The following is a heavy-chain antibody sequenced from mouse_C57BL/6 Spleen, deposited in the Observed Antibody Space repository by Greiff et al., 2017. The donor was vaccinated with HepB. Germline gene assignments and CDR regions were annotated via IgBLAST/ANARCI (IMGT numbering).Heavy chain of an antibody. D-gene: IGHD1-1*01. CDR2: IDPNSGGT. CDR3: ARVYGGTYWYFDV. J-gene: IGHJ1*03. CDR1: GYTFTSYW. V-gene: IGHV1-72*01. Sequence: QVHVKQPGAELVKPGASVKLSCKASGYTFTSYWMHWVKQRPGRGLEWIGRIDPNSGGTKYNEKFKSKATLTVDKPSSTAYMQLSSLTSEDSAVYYWARVYGGTYWYFDVWGTGTTVTVSS.